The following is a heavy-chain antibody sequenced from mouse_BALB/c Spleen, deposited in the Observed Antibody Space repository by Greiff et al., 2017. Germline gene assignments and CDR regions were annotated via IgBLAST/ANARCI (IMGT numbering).Heavy chain of an antibody. D-gene: IGHD2-1*01. V-gene: IGHV5-6-2*01. CDR2: INSNGGST. CDR1: GFTFSSYY. Sequence: EVKVVESGGGLVKLGGSLKLSCAASGFTFSSYYMSWVRQTPEKRLELVAAINSNGGSTYYPDTVKGRFTISRDNAKNTLYLQMSSLKSEDTALYYCASYGKGYAMDYWGQGTSVTVSS. CDR3: ASYGKGYAMDY. J-gene: IGHJ4*01.